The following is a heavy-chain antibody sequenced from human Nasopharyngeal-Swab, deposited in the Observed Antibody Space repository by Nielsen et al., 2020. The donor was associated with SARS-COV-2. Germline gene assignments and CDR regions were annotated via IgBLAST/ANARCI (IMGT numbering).Heavy chain of an antibody. CDR3: ARSSRRTYYYGSGSPEGFDP. CDR2: INHSGST. Sequence: WIRQPPGKGLEWIGEINHSGSTNYNPSLKSRVTISVGTSKNQFSLKLSSVTAADTAVYYCARSSRRTYYYGSGSPEGFDPWGQGTLVTVSS. J-gene: IGHJ5*02. V-gene: IGHV4-34*01. D-gene: IGHD3-10*01.